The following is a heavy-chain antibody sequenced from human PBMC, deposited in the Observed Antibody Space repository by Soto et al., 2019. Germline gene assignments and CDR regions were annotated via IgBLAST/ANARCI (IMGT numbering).Heavy chain of an antibody. Sequence: EVQLVESGGGLIQPGGSLRLSCAASGFTVRSTYMSWVRQAPGKGLEWVSVTYSGGSTYYADSVKGRFTISRDNSKNTLYLQMNSLRAEETAVYYCARSGYSYGPFDYWGQGTLVTVSS. J-gene: IGHJ4*02. CDR2: TYSGGST. V-gene: IGHV3-53*01. D-gene: IGHD5-18*01. CDR3: ARSGYSYGPFDY. CDR1: GFTVRSTY.